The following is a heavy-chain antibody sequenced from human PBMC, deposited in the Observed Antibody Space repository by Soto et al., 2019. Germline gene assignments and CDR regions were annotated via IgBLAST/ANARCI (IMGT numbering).Heavy chain of an antibody. CDR2: ISHDGKNE. CDR1: GFTFSSYA. CDR3: GRVDMFSGGWS. D-gene: IGHD2-15*01. Sequence: QVQLVESGGGVVQPGRSLRLSCAASGFTFSSYAMHWVRRAPGKGLEWVAAISHDGKNEFHADSVKGRFTVSRDNAKSIAYLQSDSLRPADPALVYWGRVDMFSGGWSWGQGTEVTVSS. J-gene: IGHJ4*02. V-gene: IGHV3-30*14.